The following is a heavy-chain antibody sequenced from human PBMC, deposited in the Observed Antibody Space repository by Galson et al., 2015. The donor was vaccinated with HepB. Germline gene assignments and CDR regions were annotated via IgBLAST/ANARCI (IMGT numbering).Heavy chain of an antibody. D-gene: IGHD3-10*01. CDR1: GFMFSTYG. CDR2: IFYDGSNR. Sequence: ALRISCASYGFMFSTYGLHWVRQAPGEGLEGVAAIFYDGSNRYYADSVTGRFTISRDSSNNTLYLQMNSVRAEDSAVYYCAKSESFGEDVDVAFDPWGQGTLVIVSS. J-gene: IGHJ5*02. V-gene: IGHV3-33*06. CDR3: AKSESFGEDVDVAFDP.